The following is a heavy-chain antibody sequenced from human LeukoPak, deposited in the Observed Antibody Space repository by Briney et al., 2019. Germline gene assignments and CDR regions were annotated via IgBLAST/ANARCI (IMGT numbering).Heavy chain of an antibody. CDR2: IIPIFGTA. D-gene: IGHD3-10*01. V-gene: IGHV1-69*13. J-gene: IGHJ4*02. CDR1: GYTFTGYY. Sequence: ASVKASCKASGYTFTGYYMHWVRQAPGQGLEWMGGIIPIFGTANYAQKFQGRVTITADESTSTAYMELSSLRSEDTAVYYCARVTPYYGSGSYYPEGSFDYWGQGTLVTVSS. CDR3: ARVTPYYGSGSYYPEGSFDY.